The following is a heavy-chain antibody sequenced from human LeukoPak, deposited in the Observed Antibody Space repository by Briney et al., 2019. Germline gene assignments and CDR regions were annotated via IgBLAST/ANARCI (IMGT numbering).Heavy chain of an antibody. V-gene: IGHV1-69*04. CDR1: GGTFSSYA. D-gene: IGHD3-10*01. Sequence: SVKVSCKASGGTFSSYAISWVRQAPGQGLEWMGRIIPNLGIANYAQKYQGRVTITADKSTSTAYMELSSLRSEDTAVYYCARVQRENYYGSGSYSWAYGMDVWGQGTTVTVSS. CDR2: IIPNLGIA. CDR3: ARVQRENYYGSGSYSWAYGMDV. J-gene: IGHJ6*02.